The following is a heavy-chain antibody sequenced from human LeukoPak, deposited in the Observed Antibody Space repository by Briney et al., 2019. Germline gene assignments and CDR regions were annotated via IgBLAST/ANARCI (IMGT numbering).Heavy chain of an antibody. CDR3: ARIVLRGVGAARPGVYYFDY. Sequence: SETLSLTCTVSGGSISSGDYYWGWIRQPPGKGLEWIGSIYYSGSTYYNPSLKSRVTISVDTSKNQFSLKLSSVTAADTAVYYCARIVLRGVGAARPGVYYFDYWGQGTLVTVSS. D-gene: IGHD3-3*01. CDR2: IYYSGST. V-gene: IGHV4-39*07. J-gene: IGHJ4*02. CDR1: GGSISSGDYY.